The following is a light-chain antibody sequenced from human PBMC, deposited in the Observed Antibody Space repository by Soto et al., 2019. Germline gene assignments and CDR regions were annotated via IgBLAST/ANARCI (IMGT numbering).Light chain of an antibody. CDR1: SSDVGGYNF. J-gene: IGLJ3*02. CDR2: DVS. V-gene: IGLV2-11*01. Sequence: QSALTQPRSVSGSPGQSVTISCTGTSSDVGGYNFVSWYQQYPGKAPKLIIYDVSKRPSGVPDRFSGSKSGNTASLTISGFQAEDEADYYCCSYAGTYTLWVFGGGTKLTV. CDR3: CSYAGTYTLWV.